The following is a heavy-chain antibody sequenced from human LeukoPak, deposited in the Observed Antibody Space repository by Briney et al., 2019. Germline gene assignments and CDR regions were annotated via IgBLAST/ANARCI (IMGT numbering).Heavy chain of an antibody. CDR1: GFTFSNAW. D-gene: IGHD6-19*01. J-gene: IGHJ3*02. Sequence: PGGSLRLSCAASGFTFSNAWMSWVRQAPGKGLEWVGRIKSKTDGGTTDYAAPVKGRFTISRDDSKNTLYLQMNSLRAEDTAVYYRASEKAVAPGAFDIWGQGTMVTVSS. CDR3: ASEKAVAPGAFDI. CDR2: IKSKTDGGTT. V-gene: IGHV3-15*01.